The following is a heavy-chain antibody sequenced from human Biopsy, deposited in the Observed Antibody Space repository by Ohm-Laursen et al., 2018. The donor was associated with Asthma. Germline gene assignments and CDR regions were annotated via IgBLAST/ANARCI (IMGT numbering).Heavy chain of an antibody. V-gene: IGHV3-30*03. CDR2: VSSDGHNK. D-gene: IGHD3-22*01. Sequence: SLRLSCTASGFVFSQRGMHWVRQGPGKGLEWVALVSSDGHNKYYEDSVKGRFTISRDNSRNRLYLQINSLTVEDSAVYFCARQTGQEYGDSIPFDTWGQGTKVAVSS. CDR1: GFVFSQRG. J-gene: IGHJ3*02. CDR3: ARQTGQEYGDSIPFDT.